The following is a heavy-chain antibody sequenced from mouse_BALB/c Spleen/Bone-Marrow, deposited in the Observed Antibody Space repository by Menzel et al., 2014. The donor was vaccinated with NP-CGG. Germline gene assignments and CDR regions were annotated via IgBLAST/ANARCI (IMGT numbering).Heavy chain of an antibody. Sequence: DVHLVESGGGLVKSGGSLKLSCAASGFSFNSYGMSWVRQTPEKRLEWGATISGGGSYTFYPDSVKGRSTISRDNAKNNLYLQLSSLRSEDTALYYCARHAYYDQTEVSFVYWGQGTLVTVSA. V-gene: IGHV5-9-2*01. D-gene: IGHD2-10*01. CDR1: GFSFNSYG. J-gene: IGHJ3*01. CDR2: ISGGGSYT. CDR3: ARHAYYDQTEVSFVY.